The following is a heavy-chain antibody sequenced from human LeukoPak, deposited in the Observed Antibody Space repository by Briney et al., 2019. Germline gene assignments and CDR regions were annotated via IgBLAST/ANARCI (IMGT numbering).Heavy chain of an antibody. CDR1: GGSFSGYY. Sequence: SETLSLTCAVYGGSFSGYYWSWIRQPPGKGLEWIGEINHSGSTNYNPSLKSRVTISVDTSKNQFSLKLSSVTAADTAVYYCARGRAYYYGSGSYYNSPRYFDYWGQGTLVTVSP. J-gene: IGHJ4*02. D-gene: IGHD3-10*01. V-gene: IGHV4-34*01. CDR3: ARGRAYYYGSGSYYNSPRYFDY. CDR2: INHSGST.